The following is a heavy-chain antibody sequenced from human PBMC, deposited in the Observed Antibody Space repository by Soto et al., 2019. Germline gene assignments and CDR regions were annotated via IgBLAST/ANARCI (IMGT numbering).Heavy chain of an antibody. CDR3: TTYGVIGQAAFDI. CDR2: IKSKAEGGTA. CDR1: GFTFINAW. D-gene: IGHD3-10*01. J-gene: IGHJ3*02. Sequence: GGSLRLSCAASGFTFINAWMIWVRQAPGKGLQWVGHIKSKAEGGTADSAAPVRGRFTISRDDSEKTLYLQMNSLKTEDTAVYYCTTYGVIGQAAFDIWGQGTMVTVSS. V-gene: IGHV3-15*01.